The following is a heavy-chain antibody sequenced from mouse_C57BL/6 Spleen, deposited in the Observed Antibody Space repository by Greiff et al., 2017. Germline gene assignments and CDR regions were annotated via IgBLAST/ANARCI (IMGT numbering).Heavy chain of an antibody. CDR1: GYAFSSYW. V-gene: IGHV1-80*01. CDR2: IYPGDGDT. J-gene: IGHJ4*01. CDR3: ARFLYYYGSNYYYAMDY. Sequence: QVQLQQSGAELVKPGASVKISCKASGYAFSSYWMNWVKQWPGKGLEWIGQIYPGDGDTNYNGKFKGKATLTADKSSSTAYMQLSSLTSEDSAVYFCARFLYYYGSNYYYAMDYWGQGTSVTVSS. D-gene: IGHD1-1*01.